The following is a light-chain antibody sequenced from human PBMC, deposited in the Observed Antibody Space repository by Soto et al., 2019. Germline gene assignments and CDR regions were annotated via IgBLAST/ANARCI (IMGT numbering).Light chain of an antibody. CDR1: QSLSSN. CDR2: GAS. J-gene: IGKJ4*01. Sequence: EIVMTQSPATLSVSPGERATLSCRASQSLSSNLAWYQQNPGQAPRLLIYGASTRATGIPARFSGSGSGTEFTLTISSLQSEDFAVYYCQQYNNWPLTFGGGTKVEIK. V-gene: IGKV3D-15*01. CDR3: QQYNNWPLT.